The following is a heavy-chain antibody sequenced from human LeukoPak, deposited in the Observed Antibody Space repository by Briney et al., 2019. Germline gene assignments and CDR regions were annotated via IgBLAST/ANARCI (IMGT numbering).Heavy chain of an antibody. CDR1: GFTFSSYG. CDR2: ISGSGGST. V-gene: IGHV3-23*01. D-gene: IGHD3-9*01. CDR3: AKDRPHTRPFYDILTGYYDY. J-gene: IGHJ4*02. Sequence: GGSLRLSCAASGFTFSSYGMSWVRQAPGKGLEWVSAISGSGGSTYYADSVKGRFTISRDNSKNTLYLQMNSLRAEDMAVCYCAKDRPHTRPFYDILTGYYDYWGQGTLVTVSS.